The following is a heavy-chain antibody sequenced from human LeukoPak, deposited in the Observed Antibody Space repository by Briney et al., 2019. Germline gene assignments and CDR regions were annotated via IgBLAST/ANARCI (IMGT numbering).Heavy chain of an antibody. CDR1: GFTFSSYG. J-gene: IGHJ4*02. CDR3: AKEPGFVY. Sequence: GGSLRLSCAASGFTFSSYGMHWVRQAPGKGLEWVAVISYDGSNKYYADSVKGRFTISRDNSKNTLYLQMNSLRAEDTAVYYCAKEPGFVYWGQGTLVTVSS. V-gene: IGHV3-30*18. CDR2: ISYDGSNK.